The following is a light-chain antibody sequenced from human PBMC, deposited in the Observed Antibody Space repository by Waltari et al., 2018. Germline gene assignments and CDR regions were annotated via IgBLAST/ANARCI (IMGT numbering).Light chain of an antibody. CDR3: SSYISSSTLEL. CDR2: DVS. V-gene: IGLV2-14*03. Sequence: QSALTQPASVSGSPGQSITIPCTGTTSDVRGFNYVSWYQKNPRKAPKLMIYDVSNRASGVSNRFSGSKSGNTASLTISGLQAEDEADYYCSSYISSSTLELFGGGTSLTVL. CDR1: TSDVRGFNY. J-gene: IGLJ2*01.